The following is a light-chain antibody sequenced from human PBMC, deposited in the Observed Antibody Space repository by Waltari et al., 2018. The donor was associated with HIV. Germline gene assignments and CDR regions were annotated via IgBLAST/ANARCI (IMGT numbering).Light chain of an antibody. V-gene: IGLV1-40*01. CDR2: NTN. CDR1: RSNIGTHE. J-gene: IGLJ2*01. CDR3: QSSDSTLSGSV. Sequence: QSVLTQPPSVSGAPGQRVTLSCTGSRSNIGTHEVKWYQQLPGTAPRLLIYNTNRRPSGVPDRFSGSKSGTSASLAINGLQAEAEADYYCQSSDSTLSGSVFGGGTKLTVL.